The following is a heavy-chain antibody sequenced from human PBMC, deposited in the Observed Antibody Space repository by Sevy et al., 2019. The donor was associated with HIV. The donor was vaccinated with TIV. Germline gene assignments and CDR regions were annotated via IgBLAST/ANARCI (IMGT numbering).Heavy chain of an antibody. D-gene: IGHD3-3*01. J-gene: IGHJ4*02. CDR3: ARVPRYDEPYYFDY. V-gene: IGHV3-53*01. Sequence: GSLRLPCAASGFILTSHYMAWVRPAPGKGPEWVSSIYTGGGTYYADSVKGRFTISRDNSKNTLYLQMNSLSAEDTAFYYCARVPRYDEPYYFDYWGQGALVTVSS. CDR1: GFILTSHY. CDR2: IYTGGGT.